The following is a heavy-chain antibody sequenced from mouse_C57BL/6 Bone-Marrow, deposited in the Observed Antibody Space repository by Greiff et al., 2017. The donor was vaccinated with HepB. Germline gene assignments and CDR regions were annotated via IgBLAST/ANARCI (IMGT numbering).Heavy chain of an antibody. CDR1: GYTFTSYW. CDR3: AREDSSGYYFDY. Sequence: VQLQQPGAELVMPGASVKLSCKASGYTFTSYWMHWVKQRPGQGLEWIGEIDPSDSYTNYNQKFKGKSTVTVDKSSSTAYMQLSSLTSEDSAVYYCAREDSSGYYFDYWGQGTTLTVSS. CDR2: IDPSDSYT. V-gene: IGHV1-69*01. J-gene: IGHJ2*01. D-gene: IGHD3-2*02.